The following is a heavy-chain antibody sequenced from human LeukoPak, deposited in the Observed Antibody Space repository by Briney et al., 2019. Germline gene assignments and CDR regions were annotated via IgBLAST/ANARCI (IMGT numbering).Heavy chain of an antibody. Sequence: GGSLRLSCAASGFTFSSYAMSWVRQAPGKGLEWVSAISGSGGSTYYADSVKGRFTISRDNAKNSLYLQMNNLRAEDTAMFYCATSMAQDVDAFHIWGQGTMVTVSS. D-gene: IGHD2-21*01. CDR1: GFTFSSYA. V-gene: IGHV3-23*01. CDR2: ISGSGGST. J-gene: IGHJ3*02. CDR3: ATSMAQDVDAFHI.